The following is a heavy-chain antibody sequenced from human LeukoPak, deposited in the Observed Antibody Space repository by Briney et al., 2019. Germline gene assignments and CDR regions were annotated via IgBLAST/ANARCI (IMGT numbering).Heavy chain of an antibody. CDR2: INWSGGST. J-gene: IGHJ5*02. CDR1: GFTFDDYG. Sequence: PGGSLRLSCAASGFTFDDYGLSWVRQAPGKGLEWVSGINWSGGSTGYADSVKGRFTISRDNSKNTLYLQMNSLRAEDTAVYYCARDKKVGWTVAIGKPNWFDPWGQGTLVTVSS. D-gene: IGHD4-17*01. V-gene: IGHV3-20*04. CDR3: ARDKKVGWTVAIGKPNWFDP.